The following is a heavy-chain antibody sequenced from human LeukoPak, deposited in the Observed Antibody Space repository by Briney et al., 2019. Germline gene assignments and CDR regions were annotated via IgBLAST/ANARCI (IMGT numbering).Heavy chain of an antibody. V-gene: IGHV4-59*08. CDR3: ARHGDSWFDFDY. CDR2: IYYSGST. Sequence: SETLSLTCTVSGGSISSYYWSWIRQPPGKGLEWIGYIYYSGSTNYYPSLKSRVTISVDTSKNQFSLKLSSVTAADTAVYYCARHGDSWFDFDYWGQGTLVTVSS. CDR1: GGSISSYY. J-gene: IGHJ4*02. D-gene: IGHD6-13*01.